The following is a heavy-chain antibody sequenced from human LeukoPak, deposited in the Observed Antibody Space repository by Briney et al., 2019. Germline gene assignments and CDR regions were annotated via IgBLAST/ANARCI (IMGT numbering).Heavy chain of an antibody. D-gene: IGHD6-13*01. CDR3: ARDRKYSSSWSYAFDI. J-gene: IGHJ3*02. Sequence: SESLSLTCTVSGRSISSGGYCWSWIRQPPGKGLEWIGYIYHSGSTYYNPSLKSRLTISVDRSKNQFSLKLSSVTAADTAVCYCARDRKYSSSWSYAFDIWGQGTMVTVSS. CDR1: GRSISSGGYC. V-gene: IGHV4-30-2*01. CDR2: IYHSGST.